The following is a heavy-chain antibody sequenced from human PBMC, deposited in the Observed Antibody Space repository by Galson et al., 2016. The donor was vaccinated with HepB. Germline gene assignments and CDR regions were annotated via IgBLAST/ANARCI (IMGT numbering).Heavy chain of an antibody. J-gene: IGHJ4*02. Sequence: SLRLSCAASGFTFRNYALSWVRRAPGKGLEWVSHIDGPTPNTHYADSVRGRFSIYRDNSRDTLYLQMDSLTAEDSAIYYCTTWLSHHFDYWGQGTRDTVSS. CDR2: IDGPTPNT. CDR3: TTWLSHHFDY. CDR1: GFTFRNYA. V-gene: IGHV3-23*01. D-gene: IGHD6-19*01.